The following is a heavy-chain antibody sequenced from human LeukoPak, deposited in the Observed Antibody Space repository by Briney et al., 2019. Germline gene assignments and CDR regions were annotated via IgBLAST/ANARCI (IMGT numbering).Heavy chain of an antibody. CDR2: FDPEDGET. CDR3: ARDGLGSPDYYYYMDV. CDR1: GYTLTELS. J-gene: IGHJ6*03. V-gene: IGHV1-24*01. D-gene: IGHD6-13*01. Sequence: ASVKVSCKVSGYTLTELSMHWVRQAPGKGLEWMGGFDPEDGETIYAQKFQGRVTMTEDTSTDTAYMELSSLRSEDTAVYYCARDGLGSPDYYYYMDVWGKGTTVTVSS.